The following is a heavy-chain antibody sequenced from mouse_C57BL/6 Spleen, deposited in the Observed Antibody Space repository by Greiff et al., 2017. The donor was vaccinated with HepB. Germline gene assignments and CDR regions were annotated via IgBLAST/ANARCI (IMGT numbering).Heavy chain of an antibody. CDR1: GFTFSSYT. CDR2: ISGGGGNT. J-gene: IGHJ3*01. V-gene: IGHV5-9*01. D-gene: IGHD1-1*01. Sequence: EVMLVESGGGLVKPGGSLKLSFAASGFTFSSYTMSWVRQTPEKRLEWVATISGGGGNTYYPDSVKGRFTISRDNAKNTLYLQMSSLRSEDTALYYCARHVGRSPSWFAYWGQGTLVTVSA. CDR3: ARHVGRSPSWFAY.